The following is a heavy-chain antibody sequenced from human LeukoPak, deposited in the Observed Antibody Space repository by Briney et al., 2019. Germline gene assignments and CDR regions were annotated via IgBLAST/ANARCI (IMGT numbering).Heavy chain of an antibody. CDR1: GGSVSSGSYY. CDR2: IYYSATT. CDR3: ARGGYSGYDDY. D-gene: IGHD5-12*01. Sequence: SETLSLTCTVSGGSVSSGSYYWTWIRQPPGKGLEWIGYIYYSATTNYNPSLKSRVTISVDTSNNHFSLKLSSVTAADTAVYYCARGGYSGYDDYWGQGTLVTVSS. V-gene: IGHV4-61*03. J-gene: IGHJ4*02.